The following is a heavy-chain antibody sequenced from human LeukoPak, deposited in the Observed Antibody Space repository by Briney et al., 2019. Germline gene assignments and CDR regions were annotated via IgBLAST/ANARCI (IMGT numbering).Heavy chain of an antibody. Sequence: GGSLRLSCAASGFTFSSYAMSWVRQAPGKGLEWVSAISGSGGSTYYADSVKGRFTISRDNSKNTLYLQMNSLRAEDTAVYYCAKDRAAYCSGDCYSLDAFDIWGQGTMVTVSS. CDR1: GFTFSSYA. CDR2: ISGSGGST. V-gene: IGHV3-23*01. D-gene: IGHD2-21*02. CDR3: AKDRAAYCSGDCYSLDAFDI. J-gene: IGHJ3*02.